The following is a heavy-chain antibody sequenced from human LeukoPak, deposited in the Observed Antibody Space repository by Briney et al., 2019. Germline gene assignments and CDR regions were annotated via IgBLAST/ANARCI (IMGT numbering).Heavy chain of an antibody. Sequence: GGSLRLSCAASGFTFSSYGMHWARQAPGKGLEWVAFIRYDGSNKYYADSVKGRFTISRDNSKNTLYLQMNSLRAEDTAVYYCAKDLGHIVATLIDYWGREPWSPSPQ. CDR1: GFTFSSYG. CDR3: AKDLGHIVATLIDY. D-gene: IGHD5-12*01. CDR2: IRYDGSNK. J-gene: IGHJ4*02. V-gene: IGHV3-30*02.